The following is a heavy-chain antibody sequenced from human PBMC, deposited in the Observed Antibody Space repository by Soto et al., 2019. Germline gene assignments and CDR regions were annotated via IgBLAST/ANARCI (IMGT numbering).Heavy chain of an antibody. CDR1: GYRFTTFY. D-gene: IGHD5-18*01. CDR2: MNLDTGGT. J-gene: IGHJ4*02. Sequence: ASVKVSCKASGYRFTTFYIHWVRQAPGQGLEWMGRMNLDTGGTTYAQKFQGRVTMTRDTSISTAYMEVTNLKSDDTAIYYCARDGNFAFRGYSFGFDFWGQGTLVTVSS. V-gene: IGHV1-2*06. CDR3: ARDGNFAFRGYSFGFDF.